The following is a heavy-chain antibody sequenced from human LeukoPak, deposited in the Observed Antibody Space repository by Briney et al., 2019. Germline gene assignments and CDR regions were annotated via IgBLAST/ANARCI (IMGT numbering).Heavy chain of an antibody. CDR2: INPNSGGT. V-gene: IGHV1-2*02. Sequence: ASVKVSCKASGYTFTGYYMHWVRQAPGQGLQWMGWINPNSGGTHYAQKFQGRVTMTRDTSISTAYMELSRLRFDDTAVYYCARVGGPGYSSGWYGYWGQGTLVTVSS. CDR1: GYTFTGYY. CDR3: ARVGGPGYSSGWYGY. J-gene: IGHJ4*02. D-gene: IGHD6-19*01.